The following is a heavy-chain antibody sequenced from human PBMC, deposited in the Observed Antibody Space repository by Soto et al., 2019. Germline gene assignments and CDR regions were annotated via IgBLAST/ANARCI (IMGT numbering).Heavy chain of an antibody. CDR2: IIPIFGTA. D-gene: IGHD6-19*01. Sequence: SVKVSCKASGGTFSSYAISWVRQAPGQGLEWMGGIIPIFGTANYAQKFQGRVTITADESTSTVYLELSSLRSEDTSVYYCSREMGYSSGWDHYYYYGMDVWGQGTTVTVS. CDR3: SREMGYSSGWDHYYYYGMDV. J-gene: IGHJ6*02. V-gene: IGHV1-69*13. CDR1: GGTFSSYA.